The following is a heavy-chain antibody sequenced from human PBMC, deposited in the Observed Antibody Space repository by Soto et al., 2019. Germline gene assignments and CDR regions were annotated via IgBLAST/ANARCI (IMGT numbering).Heavy chain of an antibody. J-gene: IGHJ5*02. V-gene: IGHV3-23*01. CDR2: ISGSGGST. Sequence: GGSLRLSCAASGFTFSSYAMSWVRQAPGKGLEWVSAISGSGGSTYYADSVKGRFTISRDNSKNTLYLQMNSLRAEDTAVYYCAKGIAVALYNWFDPWGQGTLVPSPQ. D-gene: IGHD6-19*01. CDR1: GFTFSSYA. CDR3: AKGIAVALYNWFDP.